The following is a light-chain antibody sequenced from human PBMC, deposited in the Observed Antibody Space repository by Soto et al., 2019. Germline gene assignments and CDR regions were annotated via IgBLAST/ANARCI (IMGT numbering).Light chain of an antibody. J-gene: IGKJ3*01. CDR3: QQSYTTLFT. CDR2: AAS. CDR1: QTVIKY. V-gene: IGKV1-39*01. Sequence: DIQMTQSPSSLSASVGDRVTITCRASQTVIKYLNWYQQKPGRAPNLLIYAASRLKSGVPSRFSGSGSGTEFTLTISSLQPEDFATYYWQQSYTTLFTFGRGTKVEIK.